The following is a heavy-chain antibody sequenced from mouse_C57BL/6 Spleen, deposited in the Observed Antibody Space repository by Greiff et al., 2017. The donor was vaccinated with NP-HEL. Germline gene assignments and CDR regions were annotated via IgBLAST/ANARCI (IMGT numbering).Heavy chain of an antibody. J-gene: IGHJ2*01. V-gene: IGHV1-52*01. CDR1: GYTFTSYW. CDR2: IDPSDSET. Sequence: QVQLQQPGAELVRPGSSVKLSCKASGYTFTSYWMHWVKQRPIQGLEWIGNIDPSDSETHYNQKFKDKATLTVDKSSSTAYMQLSSLTSEDSAVYYCARLGYYGSIYYFVYWGQGTTLTVSS. CDR3: ARLGYYGSIYYFVY. D-gene: IGHD1-1*01.